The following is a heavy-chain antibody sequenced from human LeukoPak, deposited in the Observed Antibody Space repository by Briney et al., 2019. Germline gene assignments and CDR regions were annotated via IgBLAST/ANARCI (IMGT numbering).Heavy chain of an antibody. CDR1: GFTFSSSA. CDR2: ISGSGTGT. V-gene: IGHV3-23*01. Sequence: GGSLRLSCAASGFTFSSSAMSWVRQAPGKGLYWVSAISGSGTGTYYADSVKGRFTIPRDNSKNTLYLQMNSLRAEDTAVYYCAKEGGTGTRFDYWGQGTLVTVSS. J-gene: IGHJ4*02. CDR3: AKEGGTGTRFDY. D-gene: IGHD1-7*01.